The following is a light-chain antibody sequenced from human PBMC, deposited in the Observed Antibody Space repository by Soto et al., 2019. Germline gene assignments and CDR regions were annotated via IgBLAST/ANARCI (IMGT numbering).Light chain of an antibody. V-gene: IGKV1-8*01. J-gene: IGKJ5*01. CDR3: QQYYTYPIT. CDR2: AAS. Sequence: AIRMTQSPSSFSASTGDRVAITCRASQGLSSSLAWYQQKPGKAPKLLIYAASTLQSGVPSRFSGSGSGTDFTLPISFLQPEDFATYYCQQYYTYPITFGQGTRLEIK. CDR1: QGLSSS.